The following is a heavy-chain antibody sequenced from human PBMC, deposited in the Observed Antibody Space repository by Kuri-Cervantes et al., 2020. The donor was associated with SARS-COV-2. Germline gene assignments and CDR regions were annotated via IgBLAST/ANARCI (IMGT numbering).Heavy chain of an antibody. J-gene: IGHJ6*03. V-gene: IGHV1-2*02. CDR2: INPNSGGT. CDR1: GYTFTGYY. Sequence: ASVKVSCKASGYTFTGYYMHWVRQAPGQGLEWMGWINPNSGGTNYAQKFQGRVTMTRDTSISTAHMELSRLRSDDTAVYYCARPPADYYYMDVWGKGTTVTVSS. CDR3: ARPPADYYYMDV.